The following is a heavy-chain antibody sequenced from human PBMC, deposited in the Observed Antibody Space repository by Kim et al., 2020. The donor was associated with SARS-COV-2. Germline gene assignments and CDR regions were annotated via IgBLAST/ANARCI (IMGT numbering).Heavy chain of an antibody. CDR2: IYSGGST. J-gene: IGHJ4*02. V-gene: IGHV3-53*01. D-gene: IGHD5-12*01. CDR1: GFTVSSNY. CDR3: ARVISGYDPHFDY. Sequence: GGSLRLSCAASGFTVSSNYMSWVRQAPGKGLEWVSVIYSGGSTYYADSVKGRFTISRDNSKNTLYLQMNSLRAEDTAVYYCARVISGYDPHFDYWGQGTLVTVSS.